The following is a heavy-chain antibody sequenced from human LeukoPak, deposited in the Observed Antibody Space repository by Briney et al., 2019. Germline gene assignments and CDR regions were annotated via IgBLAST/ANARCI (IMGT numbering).Heavy chain of an antibody. Sequence: SETLSLTCTVSGVSISSSSYYWGWIRQPPGKGLEWIVSIYYSGSTYYNPSLKSLFTISVDTSKNQFSLKLSSVTAADTAVYYCARQPVYGGNSHWGQGTLVTVSS. CDR1: GVSISSSSYY. CDR2: IYYSGST. D-gene: IGHD4-23*01. V-gene: IGHV4-39*01. CDR3: ARQPVYGGNSH. J-gene: IGHJ4*02.